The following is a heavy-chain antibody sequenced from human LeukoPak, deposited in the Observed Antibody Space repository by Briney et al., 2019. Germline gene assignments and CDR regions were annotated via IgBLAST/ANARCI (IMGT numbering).Heavy chain of an antibody. D-gene: IGHD6-6*01. V-gene: IGHV3-33*06. CDR3: AKDPEYSRSSSFDY. CDR1: GFSFSNYG. J-gene: IGHJ4*02. CDR2: IWYDGSNK. Sequence: GGSLRLSCAASGFSFSNYGMHWVRQAPGRGLEWVAVIWYDGSNKYYADSVKGRFTISRDNSKNTLYLQMNSLRVEDTAVYYCAKDPEYSRSSSFDYWGQGTLVTVSS.